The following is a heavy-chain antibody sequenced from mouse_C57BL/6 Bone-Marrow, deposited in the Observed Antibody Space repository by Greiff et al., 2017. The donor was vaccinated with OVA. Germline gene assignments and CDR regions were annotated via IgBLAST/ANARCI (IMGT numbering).Heavy chain of an antibody. D-gene: IGHD2-4*01. CDR3: ASDYDNGDWYFDV. V-gene: IGHV5-6*02. CDR1: GFTFSSYG. Sequence: EVMLVESGGDLVKPGGSLKLSCAASGFTFSSYGMSWVRQTPDKRLEWVATISSGGSYTYYPDSVKGRFTISRDNAKNTLYLQMSSLKSEDTAMYYCASDYDNGDWYFDVWGTGTTVTVSS. J-gene: IGHJ1*03. CDR2: ISSGGSYT.